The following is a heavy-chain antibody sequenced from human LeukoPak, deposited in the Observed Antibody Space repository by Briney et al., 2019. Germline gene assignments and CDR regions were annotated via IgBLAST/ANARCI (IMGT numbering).Heavy chain of an antibody. CDR3: VYYDSSGYYYGRLRY. V-gene: IGHV3-23*01. J-gene: IGHJ4*02. D-gene: IGHD3-22*01. CDR2: ISADGLRI. CDR1: AFSFSSHA. Sequence: GALILCCVASAFSFSSHAMSWGRPTPGKGVGWGSGISADGLRIHYVDSVKGRFTISRDNSKNTLYLQMNSLRAEDTAVYFCVYYDSSGYYYGRLRYWGQGTPVTVSS.